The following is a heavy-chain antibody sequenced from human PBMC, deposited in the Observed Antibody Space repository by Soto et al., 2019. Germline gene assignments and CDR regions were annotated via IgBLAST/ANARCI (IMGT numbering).Heavy chain of an antibody. CDR3: AATAGGGGY. Sequence: EVQLVESGGGLIQPGGSLRLSCAVSGFTVSNNYMSWVRQAPGKGLEGVSVIYSGGYTAYGDSVKGRFTISRDNSKNTLYLQRKPRGPDDPAVFFCAATAGGGGYWGQGTLVTVSS. CDR1: GFTVSNNY. J-gene: IGHJ4*02. V-gene: IGHV3-53*01. CDR2: IYSGGYT. D-gene: IGHD4-17*01.